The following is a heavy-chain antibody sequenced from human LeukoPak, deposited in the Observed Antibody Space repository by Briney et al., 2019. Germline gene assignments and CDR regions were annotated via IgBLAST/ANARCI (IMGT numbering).Heavy chain of an antibody. CDR1: GGSFSGYY. D-gene: IGHD3-9*01. CDR2: INHSGST. CDR3: ARLSPDDILTGYTNAFDI. Sequence: PSETLSLTCAVYGGSFSGYYWSWIRQPPGKGLEWIGEINHSGSTNYNPSLKSRVTISVDTSKNQFSLKLSSVTAADTAVYYCARLSPDDILTGYTNAFDIWGQGTMVTVSS. J-gene: IGHJ3*02. V-gene: IGHV4-34*01.